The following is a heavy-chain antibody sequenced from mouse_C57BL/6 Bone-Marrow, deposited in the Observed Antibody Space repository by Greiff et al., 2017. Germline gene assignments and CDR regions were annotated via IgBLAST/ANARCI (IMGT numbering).Heavy chain of an antibody. V-gene: IGHV1-80*01. J-gene: IGHJ4*01. Sequence: QVQLQQSGAELVKPGASVKISCKASGYAFSSSWMNWVKQRPGKGLEWIGQIYPGDGDTNYNGKFKGKATLTADKSSSTAYMQLSSLTSEDSAVYFCARGGTTIVTTYSYWGQGTSVTVSS. CDR3: ARGGTTIVTTYSY. D-gene: IGHD2-5*01. CDR2: IYPGDGDT. CDR1: GYAFSSSW.